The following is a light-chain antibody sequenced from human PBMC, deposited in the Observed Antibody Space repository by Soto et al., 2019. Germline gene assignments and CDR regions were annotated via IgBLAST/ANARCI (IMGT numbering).Light chain of an antibody. V-gene: IGLV1-40*01. Sequence: QSVLTQPPSVSGAPGQRVTISCTGSSSNIGAGYDVHWYQQLPGTAPKPLIYGNSNRPSGVTDRFSGSKSGTSASLAITGLQAEDEADYSCQSYDSSLSGSGVFGGGTKLTVL. J-gene: IGLJ2*01. CDR3: QSYDSSLSGSGV. CDR1: SSNIGAGYD. CDR2: GNS.